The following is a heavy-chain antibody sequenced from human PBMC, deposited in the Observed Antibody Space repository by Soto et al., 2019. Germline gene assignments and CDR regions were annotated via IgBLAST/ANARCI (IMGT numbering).Heavy chain of an antibody. CDR2: ITSDGSAP. CDR1: GFSLSNYW. J-gene: IGHJ4*02. Sequence: GGSLRLSCVGSGFSLSNYWMHWVRQAPGKGLEWVSRITSDGSAPIYADSVKGRFTISRDNAKNTLYLQMDSLRAEDTAVYYCAGPTSLSGNPFDHWGQGALVTVFS. CDR3: AGPTSLSGNPFDH. V-gene: IGHV3-74*01. D-gene: IGHD3-3*01.